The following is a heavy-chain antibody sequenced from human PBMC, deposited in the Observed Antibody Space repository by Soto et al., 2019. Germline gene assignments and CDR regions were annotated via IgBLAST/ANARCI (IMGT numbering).Heavy chain of an antibody. D-gene: IGHD5-18*01. CDR2: FSYSGRT. J-gene: IGHJ4*02. V-gene: IGHV4-39*02. CDR3: ARDLGYGLFDY. CDR1: GGSLSSSSYY. Sequence: TSETLSLTCTVSGGSLSSSSYYWGWIRQPPGKGLEWIGSFSYSGRTYYNPSLKSRVTISVDTSKKQFSLKLSSVTAADTAVYYCARDLGYGLFDYWGQGTLVTVSS.